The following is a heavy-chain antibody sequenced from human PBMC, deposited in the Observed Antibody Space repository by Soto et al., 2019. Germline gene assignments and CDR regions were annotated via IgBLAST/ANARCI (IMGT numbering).Heavy chain of an antibody. CDR2: IIPIFGTA. Sequence: QVQLVQSGAEVKKPGSSVKVSCKASGGTFSSYAISWVRQAPGQGLEWMGGIIPIFGTANYAQKFQGRVTITADESTSTAYMELSSLRSEDTAVYYCARGGRQYSSSWYWFDPWGQGSLVTVSS. CDR3: ARGGRQYSSSWYWFDP. CDR1: GGTFSSYA. D-gene: IGHD6-13*01. J-gene: IGHJ5*02. V-gene: IGHV1-69*01.